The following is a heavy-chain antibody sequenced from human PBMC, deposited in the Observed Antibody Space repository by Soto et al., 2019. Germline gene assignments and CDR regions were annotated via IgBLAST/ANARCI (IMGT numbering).Heavy chain of an antibody. Sequence: QVQLVQSGAEVKKPGASVKVSCKASGYTFTSYGITWVRQAPGQGLEWMGWISAYNGKTNYAQKLQGRVTMTTDTSTSTADMDLRSLRSDDTAVYYCARDRAVTTSYGMDVWGQGTTVTVSS. CDR3: ARDRAVTTSYGMDV. V-gene: IGHV1-18*01. CDR1: GYTFTSYG. J-gene: IGHJ6*02. D-gene: IGHD4-17*01. CDR2: ISAYNGKT.